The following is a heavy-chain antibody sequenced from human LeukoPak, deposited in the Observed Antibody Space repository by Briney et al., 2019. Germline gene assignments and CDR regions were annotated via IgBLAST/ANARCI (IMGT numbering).Heavy chain of an antibody. CDR3: AREGRSYSSSWYRVSEYFQH. V-gene: IGHV4-59*12. CDR2: IFYIGST. D-gene: IGHD6-13*01. Sequence: PSETLSLTCTVSGGSINSYYWSWIRQPPGKGLEWIGQIFYIGSTNYNPSLKSRVTISVDTSKNQFSLKLSSVTAADTAVYYCAREGRSYSSSWYRVSEYFQHWGQGTLVTVSS. CDR1: GGSINSYY. J-gene: IGHJ1*01.